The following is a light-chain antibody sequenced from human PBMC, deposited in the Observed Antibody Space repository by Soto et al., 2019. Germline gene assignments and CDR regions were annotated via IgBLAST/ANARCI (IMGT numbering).Light chain of an antibody. CDR2: GAS. Sequence: EIVLTQSPGTLSLSPGESTTLSCRATQSVGRNFLAWYQQKPGRAPRLLIHGASYRATGVQDRFSGSGSETDFTITISRLEPEDVAVSYCHQYADSPLSFGGGTKVEIK. CDR3: HQYADSPLS. CDR1: QSVGRNF. J-gene: IGKJ4*01. V-gene: IGKV3-20*01.